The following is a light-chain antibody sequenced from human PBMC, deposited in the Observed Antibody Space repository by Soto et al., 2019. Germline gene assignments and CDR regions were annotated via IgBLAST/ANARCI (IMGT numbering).Light chain of an antibody. CDR2: TAS. CDR1: QGISNF. Sequence: IHLTQSPSFLSASLGDRVTITCRASQGISNFLAWYQQKPGKAPELLIYTASTLRSGVPSRFSGSGSGTDFTLTISRMQPEDFATDYCQHLNHYPPFTFGPGTKVDLE. J-gene: IGKJ3*01. V-gene: IGKV1-9*01. CDR3: QHLNHYPPFT.